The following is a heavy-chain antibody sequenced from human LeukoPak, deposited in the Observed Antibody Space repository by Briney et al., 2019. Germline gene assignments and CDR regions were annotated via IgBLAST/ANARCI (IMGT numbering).Heavy chain of an antibody. CDR1: GFTFTSSA. V-gene: IGHV1-58*02. J-gene: IGHJ4*02. CDR3: AAGSNSGSYYGDFDY. D-gene: IGHD1-26*01. CDR2: IVVGSGNT. Sequence: ASVKVSCKASGFTFTSSAMQWVRQARGQRLEWIGWIVVGSGNTNYAQKFQERVTITRDMSTSTAYMELSSLRSEDTAVYYCAAGSNSGSYYGDFDYWGKGTTVTVSS.